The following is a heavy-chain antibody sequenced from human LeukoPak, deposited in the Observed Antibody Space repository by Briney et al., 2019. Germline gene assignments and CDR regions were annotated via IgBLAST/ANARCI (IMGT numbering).Heavy chain of an antibody. Sequence: GGSLRLSCAASGFSVSSKYMSWVRQPAGKGLEWVSVIYSGGTTFYADSVKGRFTISGDNSKNTLYLQMNSLRPDDTAVYYCTKLKGWYGDGYFDYWGPGILVTVSS. CDR2: IYSGGTT. J-gene: IGHJ4*02. CDR3: TKLKGWYGDGYFDY. CDR1: GFSVSSKY. D-gene: IGHD6-19*01. V-gene: IGHV3-53*01.